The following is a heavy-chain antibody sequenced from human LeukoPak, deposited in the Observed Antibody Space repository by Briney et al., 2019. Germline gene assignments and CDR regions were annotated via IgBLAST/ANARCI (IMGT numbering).Heavy chain of an antibody. D-gene: IGHD6-19*01. V-gene: IGHV3-64D*06. CDR2: ISSNGGST. CDR1: GFTFNTYT. Sequence: GGSLRLSCAASGFTFNTYTMNWVRQAPGKGLEYVSAISSNGGSTYYADSVKGRFTISRDNSKNTLYLQMSSLRAEDTAVYYCVKGSRLVPWGQGTLVTVSS. CDR3: VKGSRLVP. J-gene: IGHJ4*02.